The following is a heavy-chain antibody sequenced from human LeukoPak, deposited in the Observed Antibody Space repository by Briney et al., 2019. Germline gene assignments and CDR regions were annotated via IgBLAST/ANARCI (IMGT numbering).Heavy chain of an antibody. CDR3: AKDRRRIAVAGISPFDY. D-gene: IGHD6-19*01. V-gene: IGHV3-23*01. Sequence: PGGSLRLSCAASGFTFSSYAVSWVRQAPGKGLEWVSAISGSGGSTYYADSVKGRFTISRDNSKNTLYLQMNSLRAEDTAVYYCAKDRRRIAVAGISPFDYWGQGTLVTVSS. CDR1: GFTFSSYA. CDR2: ISGSGGST. J-gene: IGHJ4*02.